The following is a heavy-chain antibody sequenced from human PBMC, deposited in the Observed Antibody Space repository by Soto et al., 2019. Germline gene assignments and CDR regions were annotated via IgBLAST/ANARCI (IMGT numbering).Heavy chain of an antibody. D-gene: IGHD3-3*01. CDR2: ISAYNGNT. V-gene: IGHV1-18*04. J-gene: IGHJ5*02. Sequence: QVQLVQSGAEVKKPGASVKVSCKASCYTFTSYGISWVRQAPGQGLEWMGWISAYNGNTNYAQKLQGRVTMTTDTSTSTAYMELRSLRSDDTAVYYCARDRVFWSGQGRNWFDPWGQGTLVTVSS. CDR3: ARDRVFWSGQGRNWFDP. CDR1: CYTFTSYG.